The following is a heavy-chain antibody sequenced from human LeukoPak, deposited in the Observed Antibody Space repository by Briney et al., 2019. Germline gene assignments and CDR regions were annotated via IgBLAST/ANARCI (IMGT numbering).Heavy chain of an antibody. CDR2: ISSSISYI. CDR1: GFTFSSYS. CDR3: AKKRGHSENGGYFDL. D-gene: IGHD1-26*01. Sequence: GGSLRLSCAASGFTFSSYSINWVRQAPGKGLEWVSSISSSISYIYYADSVKGRFTISRDNSKNTLFLQMNSLRAEDTAVYYCAKKRGHSENGGYFDLWGRGTLVTVSS. V-gene: IGHV3-21*04. J-gene: IGHJ2*01.